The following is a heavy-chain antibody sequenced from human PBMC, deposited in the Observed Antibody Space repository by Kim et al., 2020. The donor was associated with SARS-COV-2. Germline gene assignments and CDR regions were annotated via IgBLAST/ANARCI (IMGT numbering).Heavy chain of an antibody. CDR2: INHSGST. CDR3: ARVSVIGLSDSSGWYASYYYYYMDV. CDR1: GGSFSGYY. J-gene: IGHJ6*03. Sequence: SETLSLTCAVYGGSFSGYYWSWIRQPPGKGLEWIGEINHSGSTNYNPSLKSRVTISVDTSKNQFSLKLSPVTAADTALYYCARVSVIGLSDSSGWYASYYYYYMDVRGTGTTVTVSS. V-gene: IGHV4-34*01. D-gene: IGHD6-19*01.